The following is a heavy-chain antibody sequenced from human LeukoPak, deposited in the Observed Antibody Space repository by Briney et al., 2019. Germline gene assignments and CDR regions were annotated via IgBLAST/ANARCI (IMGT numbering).Heavy chain of an antibody. D-gene: IGHD2-2*01. CDR1: GYTFTSYG. Sequence: ASVKVSCKASGYTFTSYGISWVRQAPGQGLEWMGWISAYNGNTNYAQKLQGRVTMTTDTSTSTAYMELRSLRSDDTAVYYCARDCGHCSSTSCYCAFDIWGQGTMVTVSS. CDR3: ARDCGHCSSTSCYCAFDI. J-gene: IGHJ3*02. V-gene: IGHV1-18*01. CDR2: ISAYNGNT.